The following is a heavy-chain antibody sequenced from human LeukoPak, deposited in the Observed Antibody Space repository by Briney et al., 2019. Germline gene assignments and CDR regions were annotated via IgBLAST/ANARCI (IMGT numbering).Heavy chain of an antibody. CDR2: IDGDGSST. CDR3: ARGYSGYFYY. V-gene: IGHV3-74*01. CDR1: GFAFRNNA. J-gene: IGHJ4*02. Sequence: PGGSLRLSCVASGFAFRNNAMNWVRQAPGKGLVWVSRIDGDGSSTNYADSVKGRFTISRDNAKNTLYLQMNSLRAEDTAVYYCARGYSGYFYYWGQGTLVTVSS. D-gene: IGHD5-12*01.